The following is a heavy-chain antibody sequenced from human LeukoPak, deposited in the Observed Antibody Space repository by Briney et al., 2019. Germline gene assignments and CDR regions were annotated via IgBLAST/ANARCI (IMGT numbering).Heavy chain of an antibody. D-gene: IGHD6-19*01. CDR3: VRQWLVLGHYYFDY. CDR2: ISYDGSKK. J-gene: IGHJ4*02. V-gene: IGHV3-30*03. CDR1: GFTFSSYG. Sequence: GGSLRLSCAASGFTFSSYGMHWVRQAPGKGLEWVAVISYDGSKKYYADSVKGRFTISRDNSKNTLYLQMNSLRAEDTAVYYCVRQWLVLGHYYFDYWGQGTLVTVSS.